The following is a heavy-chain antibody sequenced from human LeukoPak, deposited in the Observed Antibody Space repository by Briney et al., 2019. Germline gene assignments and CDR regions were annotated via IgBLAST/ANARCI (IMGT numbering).Heavy chain of an antibody. D-gene: IGHD2/OR15-2a*01. J-gene: IGHJ3*02. Sequence: ASVKVSCKASGYTFTVYYMHWVRQAPGQGLEWMGRINPTSGGTNYAQKFQGRVTMTGDTSISTAYMELSRLRSDDTAVYYCAREMKIGRFDAFDIWGQGTMVTVSS. CDR2: INPTSGGT. CDR1: GYTFTVYY. V-gene: IGHV1-2*06. CDR3: AREMKIGRFDAFDI.